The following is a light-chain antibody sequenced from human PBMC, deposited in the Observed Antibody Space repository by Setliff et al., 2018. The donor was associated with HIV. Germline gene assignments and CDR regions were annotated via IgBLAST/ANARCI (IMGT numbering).Light chain of an antibody. CDR2: DVS. Sequence: QSVLTQPASVSGSPGQSITISCTGTSSDVGGYNYVSWYQQHPGKAPKLMIYDVSNRPSGVSNRFSGSKSGNTASLTISGLQAEDEADYYCIPCTSSTVVFGGGTKVTVL. CDR3: IPCTSSTVV. V-gene: IGLV2-14*03. CDR1: SSDVGGYNY. J-gene: IGLJ2*01.